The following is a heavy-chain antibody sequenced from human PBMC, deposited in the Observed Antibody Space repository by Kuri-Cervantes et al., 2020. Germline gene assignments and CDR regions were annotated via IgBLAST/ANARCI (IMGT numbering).Heavy chain of an antibody. J-gene: IGHJ5*02. CDR3: ARRRGSNWFDP. V-gene: IGHV3-21*01. D-gene: IGHD5-12*01. Sequence: GESLKISCAASGFTFSSYSMNWVRQAPGKGLEWVSSISSSSSYIYYADSVKGRFTISRDNSKNTLYLQMNSLRAEDTAVYYCARRRGSNWFDPWGQGTLVTVSS. CDR2: ISSSSSYI. CDR1: GFTFSSYS.